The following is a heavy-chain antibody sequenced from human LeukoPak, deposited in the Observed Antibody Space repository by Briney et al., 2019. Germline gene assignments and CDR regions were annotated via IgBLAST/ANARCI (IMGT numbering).Heavy chain of an antibody. V-gene: IGHV4-34*01. CDR3: AGVYYDFWSGYSGPDY. D-gene: IGHD3-3*01. CDR2: INPSGST. CDR1: VGSFSGYY. Sequence: PSETLSLTCAVYVGSFSGYYWSWIRQPPGKGLEWIGEINPSGSTNYNPSLKSRVTISVDASKNQFSLKLSSVTAADTAVYYCAGVYYDFWSGYSGPDYWGQGTLVTVSS. J-gene: IGHJ4*02.